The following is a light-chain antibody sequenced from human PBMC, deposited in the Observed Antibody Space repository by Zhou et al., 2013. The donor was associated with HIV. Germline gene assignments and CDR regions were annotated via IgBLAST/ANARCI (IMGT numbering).Light chain of an antibody. CDR2: GAS. CDR1: QSVSSY. J-gene: IGKJ4*01. CDR3: QQYETSPLT. V-gene: IGKV3-20*01. Sequence: EIVLTQSPVTLSLSPGERATLSCWASQSVSSYLAWYQQKPGQAPRLLISGASNRATGIPDRFSGSGSGTDFTLTINRLEPEDFAVYYCQQYETSPLTFGGGTKVEIK.